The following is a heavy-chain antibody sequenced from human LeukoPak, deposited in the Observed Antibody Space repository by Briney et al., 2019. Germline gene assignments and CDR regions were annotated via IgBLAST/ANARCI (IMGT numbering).Heavy chain of an antibody. CDR2: INHSGST. D-gene: IGHD3-22*01. J-gene: IGHJ3*02. Sequence: SETLSLTCAVYGGSFSGYYWSWIRQPPGKGLEWIGEINHSGSTNYNPSLKSRVTISVDTSKNQFSLKLSSVTAADTAVYYCARETYYYDSSGYYNHDAFDIWGQGTMVTVSS. V-gene: IGHV4-34*01. CDR3: ARETYYYDSSGYYNHDAFDI. CDR1: GGSFSGYY.